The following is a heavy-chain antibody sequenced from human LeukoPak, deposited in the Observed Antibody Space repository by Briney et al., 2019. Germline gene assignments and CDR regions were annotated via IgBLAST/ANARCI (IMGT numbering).Heavy chain of an antibody. CDR2: IYYSGST. D-gene: IGHD1-26*01. CDR3: ARHEVTVVTIVGAGIDY. CDR1: GGSISSSSYY. V-gene: IGHV4-39*01. J-gene: IGHJ4*02. Sequence: SETLSLTCTVSGGSISSSSYYWGWIRQPPGKGLEWIGSIYYSGSTYYNPSLKSRVTISVDTSKNQFSLKLSSVTAADTAVYYCARHEVTVVTIVGAGIDYWCQGTLVTVSS.